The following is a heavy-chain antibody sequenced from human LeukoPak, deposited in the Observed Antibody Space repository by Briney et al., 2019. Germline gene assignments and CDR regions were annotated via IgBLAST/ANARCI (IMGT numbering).Heavy chain of an antibody. D-gene: IGHD1-26*01. J-gene: IGHJ4*02. CDR3: ARGRVGHTGNFDY. CDR1: RFSFSDNY. CDR2: IRHDGTEN. Sequence: GGSLRLSCAASRFSFSDNYMDWVRQAPGKGLEWVANIRHDGTENYYGGSVKGRFTISRDNANNALYLQMNSLRVEDTAVYYCARGRVGHTGNFDYWGQGTLVTVSS. V-gene: IGHV3-7*04.